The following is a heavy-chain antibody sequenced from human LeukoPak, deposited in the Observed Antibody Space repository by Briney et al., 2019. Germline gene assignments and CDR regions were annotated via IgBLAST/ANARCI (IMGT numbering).Heavy chain of an antibody. J-gene: IGHJ5*02. Sequence: SETLSLTCTVSGGSISSYYWSWIRQPPGKGLEWIGEINHSGSTNYNPSLKSRVTISVDTSKNQFSLKLSSVTAADTAVYYCAREGMGTTFSAWFDPWGQGTLVTVSS. D-gene: IGHD1-7*01. CDR1: GGSISSYY. V-gene: IGHV4-34*01. CDR3: AREGMGTTFSAWFDP. CDR2: INHSGST.